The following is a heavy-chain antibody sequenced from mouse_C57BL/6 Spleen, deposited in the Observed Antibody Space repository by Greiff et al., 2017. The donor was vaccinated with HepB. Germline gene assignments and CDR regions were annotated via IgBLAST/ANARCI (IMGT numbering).Heavy chain of an antibody. D-gene: IGHD1-1*01. J-gene: IGHJ1*03. CDR3: ARYGPRYFDV. CDR2: IDPSDSET. CDR1: GYTFTSYW. Sequence: QVQLQQPGAELVRPGSSVKLSCQASGYTFTSYWMHWVKQRPIQGLEWIGNIDPSDSETHYNQKFKDKATLTVDKSSSTAYMQLSSLTSEDSAVYYCARYGPRYFDVWGTGTTVTVSS. V-gene: IGHV1-52*01.